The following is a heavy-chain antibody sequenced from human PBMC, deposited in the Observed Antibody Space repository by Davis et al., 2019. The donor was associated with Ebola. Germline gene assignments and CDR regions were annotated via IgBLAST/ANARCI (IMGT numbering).Heavy chain of an antibody. CDR2: ISYDGSNK. Sequence: GESLKISCAASGFTFSSYGMHWVRQAPGKGLEWVAVISYDGSNKYYADSVKGRFTISRDNSKNTLYLQMNSLRAEDTAVYYCARTFCSGGSCYYYYGMDVWGQGTTVTVSS. CDR1: GFTFSSYG. CDR3: ARTFCSGGSCYYYYGMDV. J-gene: IGHJ6*02. V-gene: IGHV3-30*03. D-gene: IGHD2-15*01.